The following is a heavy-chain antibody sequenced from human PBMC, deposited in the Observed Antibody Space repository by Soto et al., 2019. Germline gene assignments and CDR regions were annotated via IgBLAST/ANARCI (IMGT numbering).Heavy chain of an antibody. CDR3: AKDLGRGERYSSSWANYYFDY. CDR1: GFTFSSYA. D-gene: IGHD6-13*01. J-gene: IGHJ4*02. Sequence: EVQLLESGGGLVQPGGSLRLSCAASGFTFSSYAMSWARQAPGKGLEWVSAISGSGGSTYYADSVKGRFTISRDNSKNTLYLQMNSLRAEDTAVYYCAKDLGRGERYSSSWANYYFDYWGQGTLVTVSS. V-gene: IGHV3-23*01. CDR2: ISGSGGST.